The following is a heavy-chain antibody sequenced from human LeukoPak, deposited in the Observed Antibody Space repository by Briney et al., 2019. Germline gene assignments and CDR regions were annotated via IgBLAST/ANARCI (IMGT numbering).Heavy chain of an antibody. V-gene: IGHV4-30-4*01. CDR2: IYDSGST. Sequence: PSETLSLTCTVSGASIRSGDYYWSWIRQPPGKGLEWIGYIYDSGSTYYNPSLKSRITISVDTSENRFSLKLSSVTATDTAVYYWAGGGVGGDSSGNWGRGTLVTVSS. D-gene: IGHD3-22*01. CDR1: GASIRSGDYY. J-gene: IGHJ4*02. CDR3: AGGGVGGDSSGN.